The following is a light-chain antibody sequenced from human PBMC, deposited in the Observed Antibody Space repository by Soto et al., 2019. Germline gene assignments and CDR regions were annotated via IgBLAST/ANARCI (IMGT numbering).Light chain of an antibody. V-gene: IGKV3-20*01. CDR1: QSVSSY. Sequence: FVLTQSPATLSLSPGERATLSCRASQSVSSYLAWYQQKPGQAPRLLIYGGSSRATGIPVRFSGSGSETDFTLTITRLEPEDFAVYYCQQYSRSRTFGQGTKVDIK. CDR3: QQYSRSRT. CDR2: GGS. J-gene: IGKJ1*01.